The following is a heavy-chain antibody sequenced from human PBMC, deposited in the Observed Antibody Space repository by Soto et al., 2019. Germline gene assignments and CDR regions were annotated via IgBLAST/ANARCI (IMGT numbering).Heavy chain of an antibody. J-gene: IGHJ4*02. CDR2: IDQSGST. V-gene: IGHV4-39*01. D-gene: IGHD2-8*01. Sequence: ASETLSLTCAVSGGSISSGGYSWSWLRQPPGEGLEWIGKIDQSGSTNYNPSLKSRVTMSVDTSKNQFSLNLNSVTAADTAVYYCYINGFWGQGTLVTVSS. CDR3: YINGF. CDR1: GGSISSGGYS.